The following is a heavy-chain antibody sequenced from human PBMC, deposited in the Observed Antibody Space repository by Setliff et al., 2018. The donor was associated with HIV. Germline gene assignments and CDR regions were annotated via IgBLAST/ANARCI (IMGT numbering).Heavy chain of an antibody. Sequence: WASVKVSCKASGGTFSSYAISWVRQAPGQGLEWMGGIIPILGPANYAQKFQGRVTITAGEYTTTSYMELRDLRSEDTAIYYCARGLGNFVPDLIGYFDYWGQGTQVTVS. CDR3: ARGLGNFVPDLIGYFDY. V-gene: IGHV1-69*13. CDR2: IIPILGPA. J-gene: IGHJ4*02. CDR1: GGTFSSYA. D-gene: IGHD3-3*02.